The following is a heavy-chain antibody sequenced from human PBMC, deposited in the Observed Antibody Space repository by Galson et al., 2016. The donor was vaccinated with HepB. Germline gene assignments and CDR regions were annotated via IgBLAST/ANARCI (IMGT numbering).Heavy chain of an antibody. D-gene: IGHD2-8*02. CDR3: ARDSTGWNFDY. CDR1: GFAFSDYY. CDR2: ISSGGSTQ. Sequence: SLRLSCAASGFAFSDYYMNWIRQAPGKGLEWVSYISSGGSTQMYAESVQGRFTLSRDNTKNSLYLKMDSLRAEDTALYFCARDSTGWNFDYWGQGALVTVSS. V-gene: IGHV3-11*01. J-gene: IGHJ4*02.